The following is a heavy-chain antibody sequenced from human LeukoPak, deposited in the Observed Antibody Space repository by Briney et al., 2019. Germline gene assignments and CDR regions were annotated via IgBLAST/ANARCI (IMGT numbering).Heavy chain of an antibody. D-gene: IGHD2-2*01. CDR3: TRDRDCSSASCYLFDP. CDR1: GGSISSYY. V-gene: IGHV4-4*07. CDR2: IYTSGST. J-gene: IGHJ5*02. Sequence: SETLSLTCTVSGGSISSYYWSWIRQPAGRGLEWIGRIYTSGSTNYNPSLKSRVTMSVDTSKNRFSLKLSSVTAADTAVYYCTRDRDCSSASCYLFDPWGQGTLVTVSS.